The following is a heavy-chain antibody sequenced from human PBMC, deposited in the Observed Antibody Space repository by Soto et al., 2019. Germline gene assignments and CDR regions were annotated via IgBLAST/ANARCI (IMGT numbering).Heavy chain of an antibody. CDR2: ISGSGGST. J-gene: IGHJ4*02. CDR1: GFTFSSYA. V-gene: IGHV3-23*01. D-gene: IGHD6-6*01. Sequence: GGSLRLSCAASGFTFSSYAMSWVRQAPGKGLEWVSAISGSGGSTYYADSVKGRFTISRDNSKNTLYLQMNSLRAEDTAVYYCAKDRPSIAARILTYYVDYWGQGTLVTVSS. CDR3: AKDRPSIAARILTYYVDY.